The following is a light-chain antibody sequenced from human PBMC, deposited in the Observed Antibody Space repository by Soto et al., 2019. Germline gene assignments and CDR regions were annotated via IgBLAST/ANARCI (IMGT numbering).Light chain of an antibody. Sequence: EIVMTQSPATLSVSPGERATLSCRASQSVSSNLAWYQQKPGQAPRLLIYGASTRATGIPARFSGSGSGTEFTLTVGCLKFEDVAVSDSVSYNWWHRVLGQGTKVDIK. J-gene: IGKJ1*01. CDR1: QSVSSN. CDR3: VSYNWWHRV. V-gene: IGKV3-15*01. CDR2: GAS.